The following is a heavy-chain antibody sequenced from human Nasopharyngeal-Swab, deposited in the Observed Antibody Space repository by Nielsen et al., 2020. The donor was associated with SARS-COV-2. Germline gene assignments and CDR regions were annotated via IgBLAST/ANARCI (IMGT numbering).Heavy chain of an antibody. V-gene: IGHV3-21*04. Sequence: GESLKISCAVSGFNFSSYSMNWVRQAPGKGLEWVSSINSASNYIFYADSLKGRFTISRDNAWNSLYLQMNRLRAEDTAFYYCARVSRPTGIGWYFDFWGRGALVSVSS. J-gene: IGHJ2*01. D-gene: IGHD3-9*01. CDR2: INSASNYI. CDR1: GFNFSSYS. CDR3: ARVSRPTGIGWYFDF.